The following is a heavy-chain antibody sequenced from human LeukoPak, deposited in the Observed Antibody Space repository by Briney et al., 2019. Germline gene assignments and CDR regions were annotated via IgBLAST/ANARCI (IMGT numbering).Heavy chain of an antibody. J-gene: IGHJ6*02. CDR2: VNLQGST. Sequence: SETLSLTCGVSGGSITQTNYWTWVRQPPGKGLEWIGEVNLQGSTNYNPSLMGRVAISVDKSENHVSLQLTSVTAADTAVYYCARDYYDSSGYWGYYYGMDVWGQGTTVTVSS. V-gene: IGHV4-4*02. CDR1: GGSITQTNY. D-gene: IGHD3-22*01. CDR3: ARDYYDSSGYWGYYYGMDV.